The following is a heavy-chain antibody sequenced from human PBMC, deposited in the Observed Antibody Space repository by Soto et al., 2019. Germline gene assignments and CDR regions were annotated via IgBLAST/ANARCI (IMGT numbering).Heavy chain of an antibody. Sequence: SVKVSCKASGDTLSKHAITWVRRAPGQGLEWLGGIIPMFGIPNYPQKFQGRVTISADDSTNTSHMELNSLTSEDTAIYYCARGGTSGWLKGAYDVWGQGTMVTVSS. D-gene: IGHD6-19*01. CDR1: GDTLSKHA. CDR2: IIPMFGIP. V-gene: IGHV1-69*13. J-gene: IGHJ3*01. CDR3: ARGGTSGWLKGAYDV.